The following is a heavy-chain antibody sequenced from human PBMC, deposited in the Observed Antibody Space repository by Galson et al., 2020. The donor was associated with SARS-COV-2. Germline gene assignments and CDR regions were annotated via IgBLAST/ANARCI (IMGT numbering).Heavy chain of an antibody. CDR2: ISYDGSNK. V-gene: IGHV3-30-3*01. CDR3: ARPGSGSYSSWFDP. D-gene: IGHD1-26*01. Sequence: TGGSLRLSCVASGFTFSSYAMYWVRQAPGKGLEWVAVISYDGSNKYYADSVKGRFTISRDNSKNTLYLQMNSLRAEDTAVYYCARPGSGSYSSWFDPWGQGTLVTVSS. J-gene: IGHJ5*02. CDR1: GFTFSSYA.